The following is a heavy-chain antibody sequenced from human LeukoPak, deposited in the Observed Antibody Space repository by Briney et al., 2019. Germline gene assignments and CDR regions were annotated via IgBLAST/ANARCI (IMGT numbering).Heavy chain of an antibody. J-gene: IGHJ5*02. Sequence: GASVKVSCKASGYTFTGYYMHWVRQAPGQGLEWMGWINPNSGGTNHAQKFQGRVAMTRETSISTAYMELSRLRSDDTAVYYCARSLRRIVGAARYWFDPWGQGTLVTVSS. D-gene: IGHD1-26*01. CDR2: INPNSGGT. V-gene: IGHV1-2*02. CDR1: GYTFTGYY. CDR3: ARSLRRIVGAARYWFDP.